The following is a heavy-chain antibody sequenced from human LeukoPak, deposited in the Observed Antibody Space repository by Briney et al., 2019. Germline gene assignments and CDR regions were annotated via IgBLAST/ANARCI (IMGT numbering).Heavy chain of an antibody. J-gene: IGHJ4*02. CDR3: ARHREGGFYDFWSGYYEY. Sequence: SEILSLTCTVSGGSISSSSYYWGWIRQPPGKGLEWIGSIYYSGSTYYNPSLKSRVTISVDTSKNQFSLKLSSVTAADTAVYYCARHREGGFYDFWSGYYEYWGQGTLVTVSS. V-gene: IGHV4-39*01. D-gene: IGHD3-3*01. CDR1: GGSISSSSYY. CDR2: IYYSGST.